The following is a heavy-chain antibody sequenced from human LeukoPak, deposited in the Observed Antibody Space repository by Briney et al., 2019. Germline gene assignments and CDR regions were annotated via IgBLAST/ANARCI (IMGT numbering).Heavy chain of an antibody. V-gene: IGHV1-46*01. Sequence: GASVKVSCKASGYTFTSYYMHWVRQAPGQGLEWMGIINPSGGSTSYAQKFQGRVTMTRDTSTSTVYMELSSLRSEDTAVYYCARDLARIVGATRLDYWGQGALVTVSS. D-gene: IGHD1-26*01. J-gene: IGHJ4*02. CDR2: INPSGGST. CDR1: GYTFTSYY. CDR3: ARDLARIVGATRLDY.